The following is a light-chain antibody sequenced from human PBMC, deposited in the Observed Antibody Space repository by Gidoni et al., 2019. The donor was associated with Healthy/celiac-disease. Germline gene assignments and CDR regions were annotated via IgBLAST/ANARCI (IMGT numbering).Light chain of an antibody. Sequence: SCRASQSVSSYLAWYQQKPGQAPRLLIYDASNRATGIPARFSGSGSGTDFTLTICSLEPEDFAVYYCQQRSNWPPITFGQGTRLEIK. CDR2: DAS. CDR3: QQRSNWPPIT. J-gene: IGKJ5*01. V-gene: IGKV3-11*01. CDR1: QSVSSY.